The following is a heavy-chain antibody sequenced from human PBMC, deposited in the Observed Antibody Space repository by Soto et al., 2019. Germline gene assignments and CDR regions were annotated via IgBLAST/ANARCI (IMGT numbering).Heavy chain of an antibody. D-gene: IGHD6-19*01. CDR2: IYHSGST. CDR1: GGSISSGGYS. V-gene: IGHV4-30-2*01. J-gene: IGHJ4*02. Sequence: QLQLQESGSGLVKPSQTLSLTCAVSGGSISSGGYSWSWIRQPPGKGLEWIGYIYHSGSTYYNPSLKSRVTISVDSSKNQFSLKLSSVTAADTAVYYCAKAGGLGAVAADYWGQRTLVTVSS. CDR3: AKAGGLGAVAADY.